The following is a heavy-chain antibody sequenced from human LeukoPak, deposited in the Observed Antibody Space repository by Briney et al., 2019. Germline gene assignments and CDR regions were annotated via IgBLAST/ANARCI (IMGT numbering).Heavy chain of an antibody. D-gene: IGHD2-2*01. CDR1: GFTFSSYA. J-gene: IGHJ5*02. Sequence: GESLRLSCGASGFTFSSYAMSWVRQAPGKGLEWVSAISANGGSTYYADSVKGRFTISRDNSKNTLYLQMNSLRAEDTAVYYCARDKSLGYCSSTSCYLFDPWGQGTLVTVSS. CDR2: ISANGGST. V-gene: IGHV3-23*01. CDR3: ARDKSLGYCSSTSCYLFDP.